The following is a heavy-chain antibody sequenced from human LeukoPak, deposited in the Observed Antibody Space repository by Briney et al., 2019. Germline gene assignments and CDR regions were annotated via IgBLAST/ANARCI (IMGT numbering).Heavy chain of an antibody. CDR1: GFTFSSYG. V-gene: IGHV3-30*02. CDR3: AKAGCSGGSCYSKTSFDY. Sequence: SGGSLRLSCAASGFTFSSYGMHWVRQAPGKGLEWVAFIRYDGSNKYYADSVKGRFTISRDNSKNTLYLQMNSLRAEDTAVYYCAKAGCSGGSCYSKTSFDYWGQGTLVTVSS. J-gene: IGHJ4*02. D-gene: IGHD2-15*01. CDR2: IRYDGSNK.